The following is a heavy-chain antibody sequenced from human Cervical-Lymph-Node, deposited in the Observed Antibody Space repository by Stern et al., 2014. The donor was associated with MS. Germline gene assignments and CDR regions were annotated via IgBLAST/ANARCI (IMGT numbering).Heavy chain of an antibody. CDR2: IYFTGTT. V-gene: IGHV4-39*02. CDR1: GGSIISSDHY. D-gene: IGHD4-23*01. Sequence: QVQLQESGPGLVKPSETLSLTCTVSGGSIISSDHYWGWVRQPPGKGLEWIGSIYFTGTTFYTPSLTSRVSISLDPFQNQFSLKVTSVTAADTAVYYCAREGSVVTTYAMDVWGQGTTVAVSS. J-gene: IGHJ6*02. CDR3: AREGSVVTTYAMDV.